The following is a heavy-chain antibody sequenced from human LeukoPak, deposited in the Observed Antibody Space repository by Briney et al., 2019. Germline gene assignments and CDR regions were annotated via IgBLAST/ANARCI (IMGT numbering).Heavy chain of an antibody. D-gene: IGHD6-13*01. V-gene: IGHV1-2*02. Sequence: ASVKVSCKASGYTFTEYYIHWLRQAPGQGLEWMGWVTPSTGDTFYAQSFRGRVTMTRDTSISTAYMQLGGLKSGDTAVYYCARDIAPSGSWWFDSWGQGTLVSVSS. J-gene: IGHJ5*01. CDR1: GYTFTEYY. CDR3: ARDIAPSGSWWFDS. CDR2: VTPSTGDT.